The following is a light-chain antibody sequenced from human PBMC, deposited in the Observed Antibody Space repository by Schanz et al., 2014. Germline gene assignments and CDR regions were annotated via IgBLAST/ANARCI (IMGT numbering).Light chain of an antibody. CDR3: VLFMGRGISV. CDR2: NTN. J-gene: IGLJ3*02. Sequence: QTVVTQEPSFSVSPGGTVTLTCGLSSGSVSTNYYPSWYQQTPGQAPRTLMHNTNTRSSGVPDRFSGSILGNKAALTITGAQADDESAYYCVLFMGRGISVFGGGTKLTVL. V-gene: IGLV8-61*01. CDR1: SGSVSTNYY.